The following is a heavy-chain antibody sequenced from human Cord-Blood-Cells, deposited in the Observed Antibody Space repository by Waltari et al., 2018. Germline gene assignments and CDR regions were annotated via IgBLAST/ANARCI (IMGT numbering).Heavy chain of an antibody. V-gene: IGHV3-48*02. Sequence: EVQLVESGGGLVQPGGSLRLSCAASGFTFSSYSMNWVRQAPGKGLEWVSYISSSSSTIYYADSVKGRFTISRDNAKNSLYLQMNSLRDEDTAVHYCAAGYYCSSTSCYYYYGMDVWGQGTTVTVSS. CDR1: GFTFSSYS. CDR2: ISSSSSTI. CDR3: AAGYYCSSTSCYYYYGMDV. J-gene: IGHJ6*02. D-gene: IGHD2-2*01.